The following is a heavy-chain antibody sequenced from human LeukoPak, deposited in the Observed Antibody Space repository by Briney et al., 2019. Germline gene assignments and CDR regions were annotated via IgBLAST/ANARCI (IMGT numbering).Heavy chain of an antibody. Sequence: SETLSLTCTVSGYSISSGYYWGWIRQSPGKGLEWIGSIYHGGSTYYNPPLKSRVTISVDTSKNQFSLKLSSVTAADTAVYYCAGLRDTAMVIYFDYWGQGTLVTVSS. D-gene: IGHD5-18*01. V-gene: IGHV4-38-2*02. J-gene: IGHJ4*02. CDR3: AGLRDTAMVIYFDY. CDR1: GYSISSGYY. CDR2: IYHGGST.